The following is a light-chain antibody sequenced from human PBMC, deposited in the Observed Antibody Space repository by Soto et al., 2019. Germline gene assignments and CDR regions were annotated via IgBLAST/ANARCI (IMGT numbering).Light chain of an antibody. V-gene: IGKV1-5*01. CDR2: DAS. J-gene: IGKJ4*01. CDR3: EQYNSYSQLT. Sequence: DIQMTQSPSTLSASVGERVTITCRDSQSISSWMAWYQQKPGKAPKLLIYDASSLESGVPSRFSGSGSGTEFTLTISSLQPDDFAAYYCEQYNSYSQLTFGGGTKVEIK. CDR1: QSISSW.